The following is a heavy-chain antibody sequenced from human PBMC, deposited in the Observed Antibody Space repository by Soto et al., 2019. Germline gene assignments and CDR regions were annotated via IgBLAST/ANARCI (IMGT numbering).Heavy chain of an antibody. CDR3: ARDFRNWFDS. CDR2: ISVYNGNT. Sequence: QVQLVQSGAEVKKPGASVKVSCKASGYTFTTYAISWVRQAPGQGLEWIGWISVYNGNTNYLQKLQDRVIMXXATSPSRAYVELRSLSADDTAVYYCARDFRNWFDSWGQGTLVTVSS. V-gene: IGHV1-18*01. CDR1: GYTFTTYA. J-gene: IGHJ5*01.